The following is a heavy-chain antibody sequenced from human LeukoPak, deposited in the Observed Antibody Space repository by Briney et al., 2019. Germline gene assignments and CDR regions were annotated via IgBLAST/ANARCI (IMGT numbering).Heavy chain of an antibody. J-gene: IGHJ5*02. CDR1: GYTFTTYD. D-gene: IGHD4-23*01. V-gene: IGHV1-8*01. CDR2: MNPNSGNT. Sequence: GASVKVSCKASGYTFTTYDINWERQATGQGLEWMGWMNPNSGNTGYAQKFQVRVTMTRNTSISTAYMELSSLRSEDTAVYYCARGPNKSDGGNSGSAWFDPWGQGTLVTVSS. CDR3: ARGPNKSDGGNSGSAWFDP.